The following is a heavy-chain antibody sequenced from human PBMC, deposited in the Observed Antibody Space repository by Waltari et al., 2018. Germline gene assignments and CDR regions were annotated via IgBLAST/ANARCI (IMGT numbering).Heavy chain of an antibody. CDR2: IRYDGSNK. D-gene: IGHD3-10*01. V-gene: IGHV3-30*02. CDR1: GFTFSSYG. Sequence: QVQLVESGGGVVQPGGSLRLSCAASGFTFSSYGMHWVRQAPGKGLEWVAFIRYDGSNKYYADSVKGRFTISRNNSKKTLYLQMNSLRAEDTAVYYCAKDRGAGPLPRSFGYWGQGTLVTVSS. CDR3: AKDRGAGPLPRSFGY. J-gene: IGHJ4*02.